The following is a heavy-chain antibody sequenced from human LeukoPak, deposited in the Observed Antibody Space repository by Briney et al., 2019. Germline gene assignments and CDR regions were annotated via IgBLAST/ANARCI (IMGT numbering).Heavy chain of an antibody. Sequence: ASVKVSCTVSGSSLSELSLYWVRQAPGKGLEWMGWINPNSGGTNYAQKFQGRVTMTRDTSISTAYMELSRLRSDDTAVYYCARYVVGARRYAFDIWGQGTMVTVSS. CDR2: INPNSGGT. D-gene: IGHD2-15*01. J-gene: IGHJ3*02. CDR1: GSSLSELS. CDR3: ARYVVGARRYAFDI. V-gene: IGHV1-2*02.